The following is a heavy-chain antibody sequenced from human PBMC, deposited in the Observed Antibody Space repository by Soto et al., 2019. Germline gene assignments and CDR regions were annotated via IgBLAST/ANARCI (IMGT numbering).Heavy chain of an antibody. D-gene: IGHD3-10*01. Sequence: SETLSLTCTVSGGSISSSSYYWGWIRQPPGKGLEWIGSIYYSGSTYYNPSLKSRVTISVDTSKNQFSLKLSSVTAADTAVYYCARTKTMVRRVIPWFDPWGQGTLVTVSS. V-gene: IGHV4-39*07. CDR3: ARTKTMVRRVIPWFDP. CDR1: GGSISSSSYY. CDR2: IYYSGST. J-gene: IGHJ5*02.